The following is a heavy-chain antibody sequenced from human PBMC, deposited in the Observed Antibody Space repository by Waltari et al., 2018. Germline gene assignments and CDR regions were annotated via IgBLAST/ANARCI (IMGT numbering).Heavy chain of an antibody. D-gene: IGHD6-13*01. J-gene: IGHJ4*02. CDR3: ARVGKAGGIAAADY. Sequence: EVQLVESGGGLVKPGGSLRLSCAASGFTFSSYSMNWVRQAPGKGMEGVSSISSSSSYIYYADSVKGRFTISRDNAKNSLYLQMNSLRAEDTAVYYCARVGKAGGIAAADYWGQGTLVTVSS. V-gene: IGHV3-21*01. CDR1: GFTFSSYS. CDR2: ISSSSSYI.